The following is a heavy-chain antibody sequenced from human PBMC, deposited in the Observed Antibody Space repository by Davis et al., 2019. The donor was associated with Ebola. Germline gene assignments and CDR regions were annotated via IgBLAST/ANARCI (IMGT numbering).Heavy chain of an antibody. CDR1: GFTFSDYY. Sequence: ESLKISCAASGFTFSDYYMSWIRQPPGKGLEWIGEINHSGSTNYKPSLKSRVTISVDTSKNQFSLKLSSVTAADTAVYYCARHCSSTSCSWFDPWGQGTLVTVSS. J-gene: IGHJ5*02. CDR2: INHSGST. D-gene: IGHD2-2*01. CDR3: ARHCSSTSCSWFDP. V-gene: IGHV4-34*01.